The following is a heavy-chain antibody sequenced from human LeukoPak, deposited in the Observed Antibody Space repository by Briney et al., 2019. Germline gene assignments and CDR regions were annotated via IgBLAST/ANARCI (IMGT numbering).Heavy chain of an antibody. CDR1: GYTFTGYY. V-gene: IGHV1-2*02. Sequence: GASVKVSCKASGYTFTGYYMHWVRQAPGQGLEWMGWINPNSGGTNYAQKFQGRVIMTRDTSISTAYMELSRLRSDDTAVYYCARGGEYNYDSSGYYPPSGYYYYMDVWGKGTTVTVSS. CDR2: INPNSGGT. CDR3: ARGGEYNYDSSGYYPPSGYYYYMDV. J-gene: IGHJ6*03. D-gene: IGHD3-22*01.